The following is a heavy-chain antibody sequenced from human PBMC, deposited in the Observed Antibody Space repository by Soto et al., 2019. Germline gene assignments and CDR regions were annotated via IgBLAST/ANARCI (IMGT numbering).Heavy chain of an antibody. Sequence: GGSLRLSCAASGFTFSTYAMNWVRQAPGEGLEWVSGISGTNGATYHADSVKGRFTISRDNSKNTLYLQMNSLRAEDTAIYFCAKGPVGGLLYYFDSWGQGTLVTVSS. J-gene: IGHJ4*02. CDR1: GFTFSTYA. CDR2: ISGTNGAT. V-gene: IGHV3-23*01. D-gene: IGHD5-12*01. CDR3: AKGPVGGLLYYFDS.